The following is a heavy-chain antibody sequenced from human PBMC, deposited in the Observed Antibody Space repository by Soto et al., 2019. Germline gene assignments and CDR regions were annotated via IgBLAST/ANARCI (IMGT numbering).Heavy chain of an antibody. V-gene: IGHV1-46*01. Sequence: ASVKVSCKASGYTFTSYYMHWVRQAPGQGLEWMGIINPSGGSTSYAQKFQGRVTMTRDTSTSTVYMELSSLRSEDTAVYYCARDPPMGFDFAPFDYWGQGTLVTV. CDR3: ARDPPMGFDFAPFDY. D-gene: IGHD3-3*01. CDR2: INPSGGST. CDR1: GYTFTSYY. J-gene: IGHJ4*02.